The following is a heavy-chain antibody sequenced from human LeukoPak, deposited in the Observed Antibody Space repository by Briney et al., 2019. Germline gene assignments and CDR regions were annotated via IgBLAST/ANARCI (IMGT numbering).Heavy chain of an antibody. D-gene: IGHD1-7*01. V-gene: IGHV4-34*01. CDR3: ARGLAGTTYYYGMDV. CDR1: GGSFSGYY. Sequence: PSETLSLTCAVYGGSFSGYYWSWIRQPPGKGLEWIGEINHSGSTNYNPSLKSRVTISVDTSKNQFSLKLSSVTAADTAVYYCARGLAGTTYYYGMDVWGQGTTVTVPS. J-gene: IGHJ6*02. CDR2: INHSGST.